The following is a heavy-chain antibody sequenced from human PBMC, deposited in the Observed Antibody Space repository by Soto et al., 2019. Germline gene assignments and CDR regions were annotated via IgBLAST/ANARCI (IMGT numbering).Heavy chain of an antibody. D-gene: IGHD2-2*02. J-gene: IGHJ5*02. CDR3: ARAVWLVKGIVVVPAAIPFDWFDP. V-gene: IGHV1-18*01. CDR1: GYTFTSYG. Sequence: ASVKVSCKASGYTFTSYGISWVRQAPGQGLEWMGWISAYNGNTNYAQKLQGRVTMTTDTSTSTAYMELRSLRSDDTAVYYCARAVWLVKGIVVVPAAIPFDWFDPWGQETLVTVSS. CDR2: ISAYNGNT.